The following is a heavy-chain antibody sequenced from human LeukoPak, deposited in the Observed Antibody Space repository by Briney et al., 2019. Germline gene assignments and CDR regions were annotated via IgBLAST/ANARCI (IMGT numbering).Heavy chain of an antibody. CDR3: ARGESGSYYRAPSLVFDY. V-gene: IGHV4-59*01. D-gene: IGHD1-26*01. CDR2: IYYSGST. CDR1: GGSISSYY. Sequence: PSETLSLTCTVSGGSISSYYWSWIRQPPGKGLEWIGYIYYSGSTNYNPSLKGRVTISVDTSKNQFSLKLSSVTAADTAVYYCARGESGSYYRAPSLVFDYWGQGTLVTVSS. J-gene: IGHJ4*02.